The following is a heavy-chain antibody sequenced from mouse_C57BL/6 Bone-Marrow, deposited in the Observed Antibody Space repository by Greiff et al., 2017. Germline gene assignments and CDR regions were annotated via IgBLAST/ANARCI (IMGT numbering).Heavy chain of an antibody. Sequence: VQRVESGGDLVKPGGSLKLSCAASGFTFSSYGMSWVRQTPDKRLEWVATISSGGSYTYYPDSVKGRFTISRDNAKNTLYLQMSSLKSEDTAMYYCARRFYFDYWGQGTTLTVSS. J-gene: IGHJ2*01. CDR2: ISSGGSYT. CDR1: GFTFSSYG. CDR3: ARRFYFDY. V-gene: IGHV5-6*01.